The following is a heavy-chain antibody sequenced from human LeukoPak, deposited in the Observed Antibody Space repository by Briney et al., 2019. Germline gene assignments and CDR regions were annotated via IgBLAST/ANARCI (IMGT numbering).Heavy chain of an antibody. CDR3: VRQYSGYESLYFDS. V-gene: IGHV7-4-1*02. J-gene: IGHJ4*02. CDR1: GYTFSSYT. CDR2: INTYTGTP. D-gene: IGHD5-12*01. Sequence: GASVKVSCKASGYTFSSYTLSWLRQAPGQGLEWMGWINTYTGTPTYAQGFTGRFVFSLDSSVSTAYLQISSLKAEDIAVYYCVRQYSGYESLYFDSWGQGTLVTVSS.